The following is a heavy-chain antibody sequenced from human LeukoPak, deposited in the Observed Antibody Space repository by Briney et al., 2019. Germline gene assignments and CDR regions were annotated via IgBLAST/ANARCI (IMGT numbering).Heavy chain of an antibody. CDR3: AKNSGSYSDWFDP. J-gene: IGHJ5*02. D-gene: IGHD1-26*01. V-gene: IGHV3-30*18. Sequence: GGSLRLSCAASGFTFSSYGMHWVRQAPGKGLEWVAVTSYDGSNKYYADSVKGRFTISRDNSKNTLYLQMNSLRAEDTAVYYCAKNSGSYSDWFDPWGQGTLVTVSS. CDR1: GFTFSSYG. CDR2: TSYDGSNK.